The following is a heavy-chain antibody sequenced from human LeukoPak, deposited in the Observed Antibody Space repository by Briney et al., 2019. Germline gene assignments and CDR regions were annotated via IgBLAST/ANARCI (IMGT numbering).Heavy chain of an antibody. Sequence: AGSLRLSCAASGFTFNTYGMNWGRQAPGKGREWLSCIGPGPSHTYYADSVRGRFVISRDDAKSSLYLQMSSLRAEDTAVYYCARDYVTMAPDYGGLGTLVTVSS. CDR2: IGPGPSHT. D-gene: IGHD3-10*02. CDR3: ARDYVTMAPDY. CDR1: GFTFNTYG. V-gene: IGHV3-21*01. J-gene: IGHJ4*02.